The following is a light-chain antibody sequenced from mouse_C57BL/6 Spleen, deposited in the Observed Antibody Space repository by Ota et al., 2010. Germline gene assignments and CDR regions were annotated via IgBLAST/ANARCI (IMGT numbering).Light chain of an antibody. J-gene: IGKJ1*01. CDR1: QGISSN. Sequence: DIQMTQTTSSLSASLGDTVSITCHASQGISSNIGWLQQKPGKSFKGLIYHGTNLEDGVPSRFSGSGSGADYSLTISSLESEDFADYYCVQYAQFPWTFGGGTKLEIK. V-gene: IGKV14-100*01. CDR2: HGT. CDR3: VQYAQFPWT.